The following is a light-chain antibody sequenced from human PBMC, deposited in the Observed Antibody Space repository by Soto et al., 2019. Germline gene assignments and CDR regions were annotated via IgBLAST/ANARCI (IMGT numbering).Light chain of an antibody. V-gene: IGKV3-11*01. CDR3: QQRSNWLT. J-gene: IGKJ4*01. CDR2: DAS. CDR1: QSVSSY. Sequence: EIVLTQSPATLSLSPGERATVSCGASQSVSSYLAWYQQKPGQAPRLLIYDASNRASGIPARFSGSGSGTDFTLTISSLEPEDFAVYYCQQRSNWLTFGGGTKVEIK.